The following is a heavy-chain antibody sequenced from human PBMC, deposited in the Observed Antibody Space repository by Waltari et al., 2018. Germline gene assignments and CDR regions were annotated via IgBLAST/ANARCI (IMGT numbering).Heavy chain of an antibody. CDR1: GGSISSHY. V-gene: IGHV4-59*11. CDR3: ASEVGATPYFDY. CDR2: IYYSGST. Sequence: QVQLQESGPGLVKPSETLSLTCTVSGGSISSHYWSWIRQPPGKGLEWIGYIYYSGSTNCNPSLKSRVTISVDTSKNQFSRKLSSVTAADTAVYYCASEVGATPYFDYWGQGTLVTVSS. D-gene: IGHD1-26*01. J-gene: IGHJ4*02.